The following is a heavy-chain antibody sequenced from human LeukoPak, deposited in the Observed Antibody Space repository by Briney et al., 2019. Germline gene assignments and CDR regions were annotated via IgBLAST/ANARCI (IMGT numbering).Heavy chain of an antibody. J-gene: IGHJ4*02. CDR3: ARDRGDYYFDY. V-gene: IGHV3-74*01. CDR2: INSDGSST. D-gene: IGHD3-10*01. CDR1: GFTFSSYW. Sequence: PGGSLRLSCAASGFTFSSYWMHWVRQAPGKGLVWVSRINSDGSSTNYADSVKGRFTISRGNAKNTLYLQMSSLRAEDTAVYYCARDRGDYYFDYWGQGTLVTVSS.